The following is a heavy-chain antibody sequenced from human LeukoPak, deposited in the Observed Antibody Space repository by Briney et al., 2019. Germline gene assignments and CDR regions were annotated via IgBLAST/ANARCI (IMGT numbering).Heavy chain of an antibody. CDR2: INHSGST. Sequence: SETLSLTCAVYGGSFSGYYWSWIRQPPGKGLEWIGEINHSGSTNYNPSLKSRVTISVDTSKNQFSLKLSSVTAADTAVYYCARDRIARDYGMDVWGQGTTVTVSS. J-gene: IGHJ6*02. D-gene: IGHD6-13*01. CDR3: ARDRIARDYGMDV. CDR1: GGSFSGYY. V-gene: IGHV4-34*01.